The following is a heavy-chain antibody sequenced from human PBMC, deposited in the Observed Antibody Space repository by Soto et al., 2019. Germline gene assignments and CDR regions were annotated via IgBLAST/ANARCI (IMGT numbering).Heavy chain of an antibody. CDR3: ARDGGVRRVIPKWFDP. CDR1: GGTFSSYA. CDR2: IIPIFGTT. V-gene: IGHV1-69*01. Sequence: QVQLVQAGAEVKKPGSSVNVSCKASGGTFSSYASSWVRQAPGQGLEWLVGIIPIFGTTNYAQKFQGRVTITADESTSTADMELSSLRYEDTAVYYGARDGGVRRVIPKWFDPWCQGTLVTVSS. D-gene: IGHD3-10*01. J-gene: IGHJ5*02.